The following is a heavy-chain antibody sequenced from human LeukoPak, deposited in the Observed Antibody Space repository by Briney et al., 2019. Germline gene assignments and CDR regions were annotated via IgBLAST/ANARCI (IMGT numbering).Heavy chain of an antibody. D-gene: IGHD2-15*01. Sequence: SETLSLTCTVSGGSISSYYWSWIRQPAGKGLEWIGRIYTSGSTNYNPSLKSRVTMSVDTSKNQFSLKLSSVTAADTAVYYCASVPYCSGGSCYSGWFDPWGQGTLATVSS. CDR1: GGSISSYY. J-gene: IGHJ5*02. V-gene: IGHV4-4*07. CDR2: IYTSGST. CDR3: ASVPYCSGGSCYSGWFDP.